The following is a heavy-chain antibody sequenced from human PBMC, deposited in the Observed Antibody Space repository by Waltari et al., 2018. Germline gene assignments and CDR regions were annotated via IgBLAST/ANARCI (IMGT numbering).Heavy chain of an antibody. D-gene: IGHD6-13*01. CDR3: ARDLIAAAGRGVFDY. Sequence: QVQLQESGPGLVKPSQTLSPTCTVSGGSITSVGYYWSWIRHHPGKGLEWIGYIYHSGSTYYNPSLKSRVTISVDRSKNQFSLKLSSVTAADTAVYYCARDLIAAAGRGVFDYWGQGTLVTVSS. J-gene: IGHJ4*02. V-gene: IGHV4-31*03. CDR2: IYHSGST. CDR1: GGSITSVGYY.